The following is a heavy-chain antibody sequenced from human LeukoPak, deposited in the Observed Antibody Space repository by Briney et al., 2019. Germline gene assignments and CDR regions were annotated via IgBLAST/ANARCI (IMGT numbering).Heavy chain of an antibody. V-gene: IGHV1-69*02. Sequence: GASVRVSCKASGGTFSSYTISWVRQALGQGLEWMGRIIPILGIANYAQKFQGRVTITADKSTSTAYMELSSLRSEDTAVYYCARLLMGTAAINNWFDPWGQGTLVTVSS. CDR1: GGTFSSYT. J-gene: IGHJ5*02. CDR3: ARLLMGTAAINNWFDP. D-gene: IGHD2-2*01. CDR2: IIPILGIA.